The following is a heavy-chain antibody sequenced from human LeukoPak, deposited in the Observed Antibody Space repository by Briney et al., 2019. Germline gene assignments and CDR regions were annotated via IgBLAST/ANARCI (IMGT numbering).Heavy chain of an antibody. Sequence: SVKVSCKASGGTFSSYAISWVRQAPGQGLEWVGGIIPIFGTANYAQKFQGRVTITADESTSTAYMELSSLRSEDTAVYYCARVGIAVAVFDYWGQGTLVTVSS. V-gene: IGHV1-69*01. J-gene: IGHJ4*02. CDR2: IIPIFGTA. CDR1: GGTFSSYA. CDR3: ARVGIAVAVFDY. D-gene: IGHD6-19*01.